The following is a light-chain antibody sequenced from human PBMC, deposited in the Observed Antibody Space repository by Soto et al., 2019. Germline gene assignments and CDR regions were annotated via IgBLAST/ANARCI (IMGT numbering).Light chain of an antibody. J-gene: IGKJ5*01. V-gene: IGKV3-20*01. CDR1: QSVSSSY. CDR3: QQYGSSPIT. Sequence: EIVLTQSPGTLSLSPGERATLSCRASQSVSSSYLAWYQQNPGQAPRLLIYGASSRATGIPDRFSGSVSGPDFTLTISRLEPEDFAVYYCQQYGSSPITFGQGTRLEIK. CDR2: GAS.